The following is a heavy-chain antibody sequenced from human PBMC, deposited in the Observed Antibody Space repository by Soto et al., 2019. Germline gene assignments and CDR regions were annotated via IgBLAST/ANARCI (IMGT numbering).Heavy chain of an antibody. Sequence: QVQLVESGGGVVQPGRSLRLSCAASGFTFSSYGMHWVRQAPGKGLEWVAVISYDGSNKYYADSVKGRLTISRDNSKNKLYLQMNSLRAEDTAVYYCAKDHVDTAKVNYLDYWGQGTLVTVSS. CDR2: ISYDGSNK. D-gene: IGHD5-18*01. J-gene: IGHJ4*02. V-gene: IGHV3-30*18. CDR3: AKDHVDTAKVNYLDY. CDR1: GFTFSSYG.